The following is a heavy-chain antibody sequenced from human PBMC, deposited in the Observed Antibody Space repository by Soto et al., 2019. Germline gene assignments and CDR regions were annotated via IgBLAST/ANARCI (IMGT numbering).Heavy chain of an antibody. Sequence: PGGSLRLSCAGSGFTFSSYWMSWVRQAPGKGLEWVANIKQDGSEKYYVDSVKGRFTISRDNAKNSLYLQMNSLRAEDTAVYYCAIVGATTEIDAFDIWGQGTMVTVSS. CDR2: IKQDGSEK. CDR1: GFTFSSYW. J-gene: IGHJ3*02. D-gene: IGHD1-26*01. CDR3: AIVGATTEIDAFDI. V-gene: IGHV3-7*01.